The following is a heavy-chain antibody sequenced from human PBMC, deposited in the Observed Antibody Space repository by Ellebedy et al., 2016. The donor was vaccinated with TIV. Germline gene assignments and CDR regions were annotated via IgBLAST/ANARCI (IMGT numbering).Heavy chain of an antibody. D-gene: IGHD3-3*01. V-gene: IGHV1-18*04. CDR1: GYTFTNSG. CDR3: AKACSIPWSGPADV. J-gene: IGHJ6*02. Sequence: AASVKVSCKASGYTFTNSGINWVRQAPGQGLEWMGWITAYNGNTNYAQKLQGRITLTTDTSASTAYMELRSLRSDDTAVYYCAKACSIPWSGPADVWGQGTTVTVSS. CDR2: ITAYNGNT.